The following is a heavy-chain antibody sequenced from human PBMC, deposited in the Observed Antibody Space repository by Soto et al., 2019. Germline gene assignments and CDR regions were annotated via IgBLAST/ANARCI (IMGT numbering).Heavy chain of an antibody. CDR2: IIPVLDMA. J-gene: IGHJ6*03. CDR1: GDIFDSLT. V-gene: IGHV1-69*08. D-gene: IGHD5-12*01. Sequence: QVQLVQSGAEMKKPGSSVKVSCQASGDIFDSLTINWVRQAPGQGLEWTGRIIPVLDMANYAQKFQGRVTIIADKSTSTVYMELSSLTSEDTAVYYCARELGGYDYLYYYYSMDVWGEGTTVTVSS. CDR3: ARELGGYDYLYYYYSMDV.